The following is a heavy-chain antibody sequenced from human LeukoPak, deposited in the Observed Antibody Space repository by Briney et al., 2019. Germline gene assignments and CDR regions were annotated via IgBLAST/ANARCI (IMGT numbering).Heavy chain of an antibody. J-gene: IGHJ5*02. Sequence: ASVKVSCKVSGYTFTDYYMHWVQQAPGKGLEWMGLVDPEDGETIYAEKFQGRVTMTRNTSISTAYMELSSLRSEDTAVYYCARQEAPYYDFWSGYSNWFDPWGQGTLVTVPS. V-gene: IGHV1-69-2*01. CDR1: GYTFTDYY. CDR3: ARQEAPYYDFWSGYSNWFDP. CDR2: VDPEDGET. D-gene: IGHD3-3*01.